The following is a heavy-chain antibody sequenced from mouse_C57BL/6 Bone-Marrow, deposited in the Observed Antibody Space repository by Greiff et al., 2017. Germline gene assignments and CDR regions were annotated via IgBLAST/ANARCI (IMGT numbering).Heavy chain of an antibody. CDR1: GYTFTDYY. V-gene: IGHV1-84*01. D-gene: IGHD2-1*01. CDR3: AREEIYYGNYPYAMDY. Sequence: QVQLQQSGPELVKPGASVKISCKASGYTFTDYYINWVKQRPGQGLEWIGWIYPGSGNTKYTEKFKGKATLTVDTSSSTAYMQLSSLTSEDSAVYFCAREEIYYGNYPYAMDYWGQGTSVTVSS. J-gene: IGHJ4*01. CDR2: IYPGSGNT.